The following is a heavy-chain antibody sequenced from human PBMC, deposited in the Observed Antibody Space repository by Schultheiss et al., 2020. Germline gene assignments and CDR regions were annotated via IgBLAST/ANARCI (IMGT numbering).Heavy chain of an antibody. V-gene: IGHV1-18*01. CDR2: ISAYNGNT. CDR1: GYTFTSYG. Sequence: ASVKVSCKASGYTFTSYGISWVRQAPGQGLEWMGWISAYNGNTNYAQKLQGRVTMTTDTSTSTAYMELRSLRSDDTAVYYCARDGQQLVLPYYYYYYGMDVWGQGTTVTVSS. D-gene: IGHD6-13*01. J-gene: IGHJ6*02. CDR3: ARDGQQLVLPYYYYYYGMDV.